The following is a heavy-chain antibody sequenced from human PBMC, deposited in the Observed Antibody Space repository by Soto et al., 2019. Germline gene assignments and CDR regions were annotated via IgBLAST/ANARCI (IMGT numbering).Heavy chain of an antibody. CDR2: IKSKTDGGTT. D-gene: IGHD5-12*01. CDR1: GFTFSNAW. J-gene: IGHJ4*02. CDR3: TTANIVATEQGGY. V-gene: IGHV3-15*01. Sequence: EVQLVESGGGLVKPGGSLRLSCASSGFTFSNAWMSWVRQAPGKGLEWVGRIKSKTDGGTTDYAAPVKGRFTISRDDSKNTLYLQMNSLKTEDTAVYYCTTANIVATEQGGYWGQGTLVTVSS.